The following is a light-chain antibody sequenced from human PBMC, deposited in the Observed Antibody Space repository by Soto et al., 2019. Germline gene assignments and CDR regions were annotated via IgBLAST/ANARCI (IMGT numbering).Light chain of an antibody. CDR1: QTIRNS. J-gene: IGKJ5*01. V-gene: IGKV1-39*01. CDR2: AAS. Sequence: DIQMTQSPSSLYASVGDRFTFTFRASQTIRNSLNWYQQKPGKAPNLLIYAASSLQSGVPSRFSGSGSGTDFTLTINSLQPEDFATYFCQQSYRTPFTFGQGTRLEIK. CDR3: QQSYRTPFT.